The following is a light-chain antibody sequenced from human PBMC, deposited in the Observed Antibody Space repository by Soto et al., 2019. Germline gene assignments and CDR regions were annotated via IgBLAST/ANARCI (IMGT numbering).Light chain of an antibody. Sequence: EIVMTHSPATLSVSPGEHASLSCRASQSAGNFLAWYQQKPGQAPRLLIYYISTRAAGIPDRFSGSGSGTDFTLTITRLEPEESAVYFCQKYTGPPTTVGHGTRLEIK. CDR2: YIS. V-gene: IGKV3-11*01. CDR1: QSAGNF. J-gene: IGKJ5*01. CDR3: QKYTGPPTT.